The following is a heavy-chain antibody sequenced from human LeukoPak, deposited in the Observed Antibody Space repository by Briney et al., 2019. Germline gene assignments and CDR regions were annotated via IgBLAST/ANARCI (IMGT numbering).Heavy chain of an antibody. V-gene: IGHV4-59*01. J-gene: IGHJ3*02. CDR1: GGSISSYY. CDR2: IYYSGST. D-gene: IGHD1-26*01. Sequence: SETLSLTCTVSGGSISSYYWSWIRQPPGKGLEWIGYIYYSGSTNYNPSLKSRVTISVDTSKNQFSLKLSSVTAADTAVYYCNLGSYHPGAFDIWGQGTMVTVSS. CDR3: NLGSYHPGAFDI.